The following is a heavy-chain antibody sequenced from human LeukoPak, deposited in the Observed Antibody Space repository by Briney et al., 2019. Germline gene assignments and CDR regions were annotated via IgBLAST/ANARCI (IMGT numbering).Heavy chain of an antibody. CDR1: GGSISSGAYY. V-gene: IGHV4-31*03. J-gene: IGHJ4*02. CDR2: FYHSGST. D-gene: IGHD5-24*01. Sequence: SETLSLTCTVSGGSISSGAYYWSWIRQHPGKGLEWIGYFYHSGSTYYNPSLKSRVTISVDTSKNQFSLDLSSVTAADTAVYYCARDLGDGYLANDYWGQGTLVTVSS. CDR3: ARDLGDGYLANDY.